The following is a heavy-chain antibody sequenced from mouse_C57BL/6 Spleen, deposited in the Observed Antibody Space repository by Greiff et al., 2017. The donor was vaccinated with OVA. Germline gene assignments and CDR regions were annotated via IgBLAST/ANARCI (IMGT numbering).Heavy chain of an antibody. CDR2: IRNKANNHAT. Sequence: EVKLEESGGGLVQPGGSMKLSCAASGFTFSDAWMDWVRQSPEKGLEWVAEIRNKANNHATYYAESVKGRFTISRDDSKSSVYLQMNSLRAEDTGIYYCTRPSHYYGSSYYYWGQGTTLTVSS. CDR1: GFTFSDAW. J-gene: IGHJ2*01. CDR3: TRPSHYYGSSYYY. V-gene: IGHV6-6*01. D-gene: IGHD1-1*01.